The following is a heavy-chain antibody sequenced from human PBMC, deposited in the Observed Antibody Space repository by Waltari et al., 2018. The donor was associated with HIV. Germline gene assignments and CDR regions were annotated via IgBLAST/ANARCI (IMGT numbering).Heavy chain of an antibody. J-gene: IGHJ5*02. V-gene: IGHV3-53*01. CDR2: IYPDDTT. D-gene: IGHD3-10*01. CDR1: NFSISAKH. Sequence: EVLLAESGGRLIKPGGSLGLSCTASNFSISAKHVTCLRPAPGGSRALVAVIYPDDTTTYADSVSGRFTISRAKSRTRVLLLMNSLFVDDTATYFCATGVRYYGPWGHGTRVTVSS. CDR3: ATGVRYYGP.